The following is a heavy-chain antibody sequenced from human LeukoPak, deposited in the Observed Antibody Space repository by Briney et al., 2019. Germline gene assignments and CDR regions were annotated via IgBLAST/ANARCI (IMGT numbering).Heavy chain of an antibody. Sequence: GESLKISCKGSGYSFTSYWIGWVRHMPGKGLEWMGIIYLGDSDTRYSPSFQGQVTISADKSISTAYLQWSSLKASDTATYYCARHSASSSWYVYFDYWGQGTLVTVSS. CDR2: IYLGDSDT. J-gene: IGHJ4*02. D-gene: IGHD6-13*01. CDR3: ARHSASSSWYVYFDY. V-gene: IGHV5-51*01. CDR1: GYSFTSYW.